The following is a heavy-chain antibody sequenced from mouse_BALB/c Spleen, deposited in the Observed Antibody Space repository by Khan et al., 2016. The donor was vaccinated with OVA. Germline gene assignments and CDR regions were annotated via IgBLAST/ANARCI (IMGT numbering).Heavy chain of an antibody. J-gene: IGHJ4*01. D-gene: IGHD2-3*01. CDR2: ISSSGST. V-gene: IGHV3-2*02. CDR1: GYSITSDYA. CDR3: AIDGSLYNYAMDY. Sequence: EVQLQESGPGLVKPSQSLSLTCTVTGYSITSDYAWNWIRQLPGNKLEWMGYISSSGSTNYNPALKSRISITRDTSKNQFFLQLNSVTTEDTATYSSAIDGSLYNYAMDYWGQGTSVTVSS.